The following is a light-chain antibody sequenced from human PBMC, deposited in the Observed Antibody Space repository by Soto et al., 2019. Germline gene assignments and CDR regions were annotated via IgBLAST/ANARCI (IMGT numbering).Light chain of an antibody. Sequence: DIQMTKYPSTVSAGVGVSVTITCRASQNIRNWLAWYQQKPGKAPNPLIYDASSLKSGVPARFSGSGSGTEFTLTSASLQPHEFATPNCQQYNTYSTIGQGTRLEIK. CDR3: QQYNTYST. V-gene: IGKV1-5*01. CDR2: DAS. J-gene: IGKJ5*01. CDR1: QNIRNW.